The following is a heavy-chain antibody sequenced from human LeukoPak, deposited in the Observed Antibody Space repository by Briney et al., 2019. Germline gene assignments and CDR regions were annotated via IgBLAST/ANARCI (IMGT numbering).Heavy chain of an antibody. Sequence: GGSLRLSHAITGFTYRCQSMGWVRQAPGRGLEWVSHITSGGTVYYADSVKGRFTISRDNAKNSVYLQMSSLRAEDTAVYYCARISVRYSGGYWVYSFDYWGQGTLVTVSS. V-gene: IGHV3-48*01. CDR2: ITSGGTV. CDR3: ARISVRYSGGYWVYSFDY. CDR1: GFTYRCQS. D-gene: IGHD1-26*01. J-gene: IGHJ4*02.